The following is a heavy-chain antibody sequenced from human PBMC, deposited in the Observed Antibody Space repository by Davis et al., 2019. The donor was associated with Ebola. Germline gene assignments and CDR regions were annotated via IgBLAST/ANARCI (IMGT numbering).Heavy chain of an antibody. D-gene: IGHD1-26*01. V-gene: IGHV7-4-1*02. CDR3: ARVSVGATPVY. J-gene: IGHJ4*02. CDR2: INTNTGNP. Sequence: AASVKVSCKASGYTFTGYYMHWVRQAPGQWLEWMGWINTNTGNPTYAQGFTGRFVFSLDTSVSTAYLQISSLKAEDTAVYYCARVSVGATPVYWGQGTLVTVSS. CDR1: GYTFTGYY.